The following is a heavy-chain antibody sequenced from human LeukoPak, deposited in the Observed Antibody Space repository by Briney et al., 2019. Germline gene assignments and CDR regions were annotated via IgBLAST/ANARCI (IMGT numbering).Heavy chain of an antibody. CDR1: GGTFSSYA. CDR3: ASTSRQYYDILTGYSNDFET. V-gene: IGHV1-69*06. Sequence: SVKVSCKASGGTFSSYAISWVRQAPGQGLEWMGGIIPIFGTANYAQKFQGRVTITADKSTSTAYMELSRLRSEDTAVYYCASTSRQYYDILTGYSNDFETWGQGTMVTVSS. D-gene: IGHD3-9*01. CDR2: IIPIFGTA. J-gene: IGHJ3*02.